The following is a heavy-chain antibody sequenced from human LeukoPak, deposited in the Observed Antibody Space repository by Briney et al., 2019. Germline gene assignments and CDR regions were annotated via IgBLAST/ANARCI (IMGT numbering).Heavy chain of an antibody. J-gene: IGHJ5*02. Sequence: PGGSLRLSCAASGFTFDDYGMSWVRQAPGKGLEWVSGINWNGGSTGYADSVKGRFTISRDNAKNSLYLQMNSLRAEDTALYYCARDYGGHYDFWSGYYRRVIFTWGQGTLVTVSS. CDR3: ARDYGGHYDFWSGYYRRVIFT. V-gene: IGHV3-20*04. D-gene: IGHD3-3*01. CDR2: INWNGGST. CDR1: GFTFDDYG.